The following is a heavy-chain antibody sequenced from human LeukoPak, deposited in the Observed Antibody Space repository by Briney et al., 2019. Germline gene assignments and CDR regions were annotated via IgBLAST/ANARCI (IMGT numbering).Heavy chain of an antibody. Sequence: KASETLSLTCTVSGASINTYYWNWIRQPPGKGLEWIGYISSSISRSESTNYNPSLKSRVTISVDTSKNQISLKLNSVTAADTAVYYCAREREPHGAGTYFDYWGQGTLVTVSS. J-gene: IGHJ4*02. CDR1: GASINTYY. CDR3: AREREPHGAGTYFDY. D-gene: IGHD3-10*01. CDR2: ISSSISRSEST. V-gene: IGHV4-59*01.